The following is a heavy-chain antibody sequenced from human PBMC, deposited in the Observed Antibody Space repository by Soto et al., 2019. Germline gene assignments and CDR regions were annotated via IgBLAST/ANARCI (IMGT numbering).Heavy chain of an antibody. Sequence: QVQLQESGPGLVKPSETLSLTCTVSGGSISSYYWSWIRQPPGKGLELIGYIYYSGSTNYNPSLKSRVTISVDTSKNQFSLKLSSVTAADTAVYYCAGGGYYDILTGYYAFDYWGQGTLVTVSS. V-gene: IGHV4-59*01. CDR3: AGGGYYDILTGYYAFDY. D-gene: IGHD3-9*01. CDR1: GGSISSYY. CDR2: IYYSGST. J-gene: IGHJ4*02.